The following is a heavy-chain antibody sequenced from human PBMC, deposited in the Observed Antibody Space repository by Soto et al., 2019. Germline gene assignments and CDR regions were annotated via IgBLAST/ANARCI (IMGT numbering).Heavy chain of an antibody. J-gene: IGHJ4*02. CDR1: GGTFSSYT. V-gene: IGHV1-69*02. Sequence: QVQLVQSGAEVKKPGSSVKVSCKASGGTFSSYTISWVRQAPGQGLEWMGRIIPILGIANYAQKFQGRVTITVDKSTSTAYMELSSLRSEDTAVYYCARVHCSSTSCRGLDYWGQGTLVSVSS. CDR2: IIPILGIA. D-gene: IGHD2-2*01. CDR3: ARVHCSSTSCRGLDY.